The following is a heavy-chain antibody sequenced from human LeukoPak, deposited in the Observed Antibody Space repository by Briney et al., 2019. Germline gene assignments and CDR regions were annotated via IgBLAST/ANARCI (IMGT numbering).Heavy chain of an antibody. V-gene: IGHV1-46*01. Sequence: ASVKVSCKAFGYTFTGYWMHWVRQAPGQGPEWMGVISPSGGSTIYAQKFKGRVTLTRDMSTSTDYLESSSLRSEDTAVYYCARSGIAARSNLKPDYWGQGTLVTVSS. CDR2: ISPSGGST. CDR3: ARSGIAARSNLKPDY. J-gene: IGHJ4*02. D-gene: IGHD6-6*01. CDR1: GYTFTGYW.